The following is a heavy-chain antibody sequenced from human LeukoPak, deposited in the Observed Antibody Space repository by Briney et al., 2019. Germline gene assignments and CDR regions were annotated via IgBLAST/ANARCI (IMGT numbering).Heavy chain of an antibody. D-gene: IGHD2-8*01. CDR3: ARDKTNSDAFDI. V-gene: IGHV3-23*01. CDR2: ISGSSDIT. J-gene: IGHJ3*02. CDR1: GFTFSSYA. Sequence: GGSLRLSCAASGFTFSSYAMSWVRQAPGKGLEWISVISGSSDITYYADSVKGRFTISRDNSKNTLYLQMNSLRAEDTAVYYCARDKTNSDAFDIWGQGTMVTVSS.